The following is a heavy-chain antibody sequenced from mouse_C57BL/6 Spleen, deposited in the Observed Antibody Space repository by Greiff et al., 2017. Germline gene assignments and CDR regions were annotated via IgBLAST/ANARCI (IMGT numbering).Heavy chain of an antibody. Sequence: EVKLMESGGGLVQPGGSLSLSCAASGFTFTDYYMSWVRQPPGKALEWLGFIRNKANGYTTEYSASVKGRFTISRDNSQSILYLQMNALRAEDSATYYCARYRAGPVDYWGQGTTLTVSS. CDR3: ARYRAGPVDY. CDR1: GFTFTDYY. CDR2: IRNKANGYTT. D-gene: IGHD3-3*01. J-gene: IGHJ2*01. V-gene: IGHV7-3*01.